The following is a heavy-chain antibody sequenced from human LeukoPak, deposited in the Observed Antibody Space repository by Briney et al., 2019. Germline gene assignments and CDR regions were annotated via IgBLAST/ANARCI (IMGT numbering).Heavy chain of an antibody. D-gene: IGHD3-22*01. Sequence: GGSLRLSCAASGFTFSSSWMHWVRQAPEKGLVWVSRINSDGSSTSYADSVKGRFTISRDNAKNTLFLQMNSLGAEDTAVYYCAKSSYYDSSGYYREYYFDYWGQGTLVTVSS. J-gene: IGHJ4*02. CDR1: GFTFSSSW. V-gene: IGHV3-74*01. CDR3: AKSSYYDSSGYYREYYFDY. CDR2: INSDGSST.